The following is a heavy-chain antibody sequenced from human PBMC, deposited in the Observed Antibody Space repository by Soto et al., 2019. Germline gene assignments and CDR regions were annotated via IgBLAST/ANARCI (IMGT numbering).Heavy chain of an antibody. D-gene: IGHD6-19*01. CDR1: GYTFSSYA. CDR3: ARAVGQFDP. J-gene: IGHJ5*02. V-gene: IGHV1-3*01. Sequence: GASVKVSCKASGYTFSSYALHWVRQAPGQRLEWMGWNNAANGNVKYSQKFQGRVTITRDTSASTAYMELSSLRSEDTAVYYCARAVGQFDPWGQGTLVTVSS. CDR2: NNAANGNV.